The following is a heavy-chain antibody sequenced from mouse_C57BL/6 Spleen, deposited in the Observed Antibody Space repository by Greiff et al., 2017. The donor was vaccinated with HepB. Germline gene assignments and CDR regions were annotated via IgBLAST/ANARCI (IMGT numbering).Heavy chain of an antibody. Sequence: QVQLKQSGPELVKPGASVKISCKASGYAFSSSWMNWVKQRPGKGLEWIGRIYPGDGDTNYNGKFKGKATLTADKSSSTAYMQLRSLTSEDSEVYFCARNYNYDGAWFAYWGQGTLVTVSA. D-gene: IGHD2-12*01. V-gene: IGHV1-82*01. CDR1: GYAFSSSW. J-gene: IGHJ3*01. CDR3: ARNYNYDGAWFAY. CDR2: IYPGDGDT.